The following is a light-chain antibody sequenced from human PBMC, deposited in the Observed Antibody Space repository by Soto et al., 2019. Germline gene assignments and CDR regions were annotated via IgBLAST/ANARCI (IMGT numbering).Light chain of an antibody. J-gene: IGKJ1*01. CDR2: KTS. Sequence: DIQLTQSPSSLSASVGDRVTITCRSTEDINKYLNWYQQKVGRPPALLIYKTSDFPIGVPSRFSGSGSGTVYTLTIDGLQPDDIATYYCQQSFRTPFPFGQGTKV. V-gene: IGKV1-39*01. CDR3: QQSFRTPFP. CDR1: EDINKY.